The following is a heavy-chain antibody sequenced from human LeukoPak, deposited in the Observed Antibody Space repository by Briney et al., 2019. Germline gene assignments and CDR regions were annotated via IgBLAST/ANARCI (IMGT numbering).Heavy chain of an antibody. CDR1: GFNFNNYA. CDR3: AREPSGNSYRGDFDY. V-gene: IGHV3-66*01. D-gene: IGHD3-10*01. J-gene: IGHJ4*02. Sequence: GGSLRLSCAVSGFNFNNYAMTWVRQAPGKGLEWVSIIYAGGNTFYADSVKGRFTISRDTSSNTLYLEMNSLRAEDTAFYYCAREPSGNSYRGDFDYWGQGTLVSVSS. CDR2: IYAGGNT.